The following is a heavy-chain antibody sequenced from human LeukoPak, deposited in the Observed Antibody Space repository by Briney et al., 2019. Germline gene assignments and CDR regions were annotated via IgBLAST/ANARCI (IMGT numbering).Heavy chain of an antibody. Sequence: SETLSLTCTVSGGSVSSGSYFWNWIRQSPGQGLGWIASIYYSRSTNYNPSLKSQVTISVDTSKNQFSLKLTSVTAADTAVYYCARSDYGDSFDYWGQGTLVTVSS. CDR1: GGSVSSGSYF. J-gene: IGHJ4*02. D-gene: IGHD4/OR15-4a*01. V-gene: IGHV4-61*01. CDR3: ARSDYGDSFDY. CDR2: IYYSRST.